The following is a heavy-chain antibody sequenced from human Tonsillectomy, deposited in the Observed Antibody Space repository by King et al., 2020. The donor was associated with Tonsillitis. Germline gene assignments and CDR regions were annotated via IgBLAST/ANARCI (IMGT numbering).Heavy chain of an antibody. CDR1: RYSFTNYW. D-gene: IGHD2-8*01. CDR3: ARHQDILLMLYGMTYERKLGLDLLIDY. J-gene: IGHJ4*02. Sequence: VQLVESGAEVKKPGESLKISCKGSRYSFTNYWIGWVRQMPGKGLEWMGIIYPGDSDTRYSPSFQGQVTISADKSINTAYLQWSSLKASDTAMYYCARHQDILLMLYGMTYERKLGLDLLIDYRGQGSLVTVSS. CDR2: IYPGDSDT. V-gene: IGHV5-51*01.